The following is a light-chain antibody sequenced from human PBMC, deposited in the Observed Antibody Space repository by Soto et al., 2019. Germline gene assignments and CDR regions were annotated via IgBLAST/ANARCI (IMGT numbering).Light chain of an antibody. CDR1: QSISSW. Sequence: DIQMTQSPSTLSASVGDRVTITCRASQSISSWLAWYQQKPGKAPKLLIYDASSLESGVPSRFSGSGSGTEFPLTISSLQPDDFATYYCQQYNSYSPTFGGGTKVEIK. V-gene: IGKV1-5*01. CDR2: DAS. J-gene: IGKJ4*01. CDR3: QQYNSYSPT.